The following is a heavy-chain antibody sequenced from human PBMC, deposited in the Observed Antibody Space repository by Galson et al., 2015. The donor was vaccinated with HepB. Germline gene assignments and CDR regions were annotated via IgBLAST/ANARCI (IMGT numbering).Heavy chain of an antibody. J-gene: IGHJ4*02. D-gene: IGHD3-10*01. V-gene: IGHV3-33*01. Sequence: SLRLSCAASGFTFSSYGMHWVRQAPGKGLEWVAVIWYDGSNKYYADSVKGRFTISRDNSKNTLYLQMNSLRAEDTAVYYCARDAGITMVQDYWGQGTLVTVSS. CDR3: ARDAGITMVQDY. CDR2: IWYDGSNK. CDR1: GFTFSSYG.